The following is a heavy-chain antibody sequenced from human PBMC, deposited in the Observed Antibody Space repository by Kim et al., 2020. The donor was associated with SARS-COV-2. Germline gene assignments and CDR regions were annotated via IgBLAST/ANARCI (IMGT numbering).Heavy chain of an antibody. Sequence: SETLSLTCAVYGGSFSGYYWSWIRQPPGKGLEWIGEINHSGSTNYNPSLKSRVTISVDTSKNQFSLKLSSVTAADTAVYYCARQKPNSMIVVANLKGRAFDIWGQGTMVTVSS. CDR1: GGSFSGYY. CDR3: ARQKPNSMIVVANLKGRAFDI. CDR2: INHSGST. D-gene: IGHD3-22*01. V-gene: IGHV4-34*01. J-gene: IGHJ3*02.